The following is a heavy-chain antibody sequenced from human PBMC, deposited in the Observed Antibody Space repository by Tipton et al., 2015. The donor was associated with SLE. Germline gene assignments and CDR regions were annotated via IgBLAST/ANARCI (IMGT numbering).Heavy chain of an antibody. CDR2: LYYTGIT. CDR3: AREEGDYNNYGWFDP. J-gene: IGHJ5*02. Sequence: TLSLTCTVSGGSISGHYWSWIRQPPGRGLEWIGYLYYTGITDYNPSLKSRVTISVDTSKNQFSLRLSSVTAADTAVYYCAREEGDYNNYGWFDPWGQGTLVTVSS. D-gene: IGHD4-11*01. CDR1: GGSISGHY. V-gene: IGHV4-59*11.